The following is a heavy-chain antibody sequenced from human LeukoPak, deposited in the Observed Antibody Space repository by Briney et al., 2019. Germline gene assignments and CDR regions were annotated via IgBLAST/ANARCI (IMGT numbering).Heavy chain of an antibody. CDR1: GYTFTSYY. D-gene: IGHD6-13*01. Sequence: GASVKVSCKASGYTFTSYYMHWVRQAPGRGLEWMGIINPSGGSTSYAQKFQGRVTMTRDTSTSTVYMELSSLRSEDTAVYYCARGSSSWSLYNWFDPWGQGTLVTVSS. V-gene: IGHV1-46*01. CDR2: INPSGGST. J-gene: IGHJ5*02. CDR3: ARGSSSWSLYNWFDP.